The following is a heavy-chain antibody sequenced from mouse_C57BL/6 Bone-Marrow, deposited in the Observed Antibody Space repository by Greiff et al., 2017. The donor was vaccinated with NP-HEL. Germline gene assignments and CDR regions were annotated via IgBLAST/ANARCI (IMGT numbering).Heavy chain of an antibody. V-gene: IGHV1-64*01. CDR1: GYTFTSYW. D-gene: IGHD1-1*01. J-gene: IGHJ4*01. CDR3: AFLVLRNYAMDY. CDR2: IHPNSGST. Sequence: QVQLQQPGAELVKPGASVKLSCKASGYTFTSYWMHWVKQRPGQGLEWIGMIHPNSGSTNYNEKFKSKATLTVDKSSSTAYMQLSSLTSEDSAVYYCAFLVLRNYAMDYWGQGTSVTVSS.